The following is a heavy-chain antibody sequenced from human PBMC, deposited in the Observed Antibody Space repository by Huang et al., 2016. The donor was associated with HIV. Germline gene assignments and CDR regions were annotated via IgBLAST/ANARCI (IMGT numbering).Heavy chain of an antibody. CDR3: AKDKYYYDTTDAFDS. D-gene: IGHD3-22*01. Sequence: QVQLVESGGGVVQPGGSLRLSCEASGFSFSSYGMHWVRQAPGKGLEWVAFIRYDGRKKYYGDAVKGRFTISRDNSKNTLYLQMNSLRAEDTAVYYCAKDKYYYDTTDAFDSWGQGTMVTVSS. J-gene: IGHJ3*02. CDR2: IRYDGRKK. V-gene: IGHV3-30*02. CDR1: GFSFSSYG.